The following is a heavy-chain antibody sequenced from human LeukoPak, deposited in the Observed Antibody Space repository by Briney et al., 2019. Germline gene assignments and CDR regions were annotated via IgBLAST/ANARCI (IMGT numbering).Heavy chain of an antibody. J-gene: IGHJ3*02. D-gene: IGHD3-22*01. CDR3: AREDWDYDRNAFDI. CDR2: IWNDGSKK. Sequence: PGGSLRLSCAASGFTFSTYGMHWVRQAPGKGLEWVAEIWNDGSKKYYTDSAKSRFTISRDNSKNTLYLQMNSLRAEDTAVYYCAREDWDYDRNAFDIWGQGTMVTVSS. V-gene: IGHV3-33*08. CDR1: GFTFSTYG.